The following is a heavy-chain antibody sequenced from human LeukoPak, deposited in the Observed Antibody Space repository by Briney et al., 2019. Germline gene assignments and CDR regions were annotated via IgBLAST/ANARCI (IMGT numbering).Heavy chain of an antibody. D-gene: IGHD3-22*01. V-gene: IGHV1-2*02. CDR2: INPNSGGT. Sequence: ASVKVSCKVSGYTFTGYHMHWVRQAPGQGLEWMGLINPNSGGTNYGKKFQDRVTMTRDTSINTAYMELSSLRSDDTALYYCARSRDFYDSSGYYRFYFDFWGQGTLVTVSS. CDR1: GYTFTGYH. J-gene: IGHJ4*02. CDR3: ARSRDFYDSSGYYRFYFDF.